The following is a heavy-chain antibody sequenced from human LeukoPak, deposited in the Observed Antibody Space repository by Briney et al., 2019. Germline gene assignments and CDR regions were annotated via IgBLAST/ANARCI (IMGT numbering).Heavy chain of an antibody. CDR2: IYYSGST. Sequence: SETLSLTCTVSGGSISSYYWSWIRQPPGKGLEWIGYIYYSGSTNYNPSLKSRVTISVDTSKNRFSLKLSSVTAADTAVYYCARGRLGWYVDAFDIWGQGTMVTVSS. CDR1: GGSISSYY. D-gene: IGHD6-19*01. CDR3: ARGRLGWYVDAFDI. J-gene: IGHJ3*02. V-gene: IGHV4-59*01.